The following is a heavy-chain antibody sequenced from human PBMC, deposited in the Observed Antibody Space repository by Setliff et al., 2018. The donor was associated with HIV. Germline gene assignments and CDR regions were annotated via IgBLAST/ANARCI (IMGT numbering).Heavy chain of an antibody. CDR1: GGTGGSFSRNA. J-gene: IGHJ4*02. V-gene: IGHV1-69*13. CDR3: ARGQHSSTWGALFDY. D-gene: IGHD6-13*01. CDR2: IIPIFGTA. Sequence: SVKVSCKASGGTGGSFSRNAISWVRQAPGQGLEWMGGIIPIFGTANYAQKFQGRVTITADESTSTAYMELSSLRYEDTAVYYCARGQHSSTWGALFDYWGQGTLVTVSS.